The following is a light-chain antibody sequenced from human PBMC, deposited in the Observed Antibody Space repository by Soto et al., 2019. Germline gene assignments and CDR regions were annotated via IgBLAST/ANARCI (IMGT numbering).Light chain of an antibody. J-gene: IGLJ2*01. Sequence: ALTQPPSASGSPGQSVTFSCIGTSSDVGAYNYVSWYQQHPGKAPKLMIYEVSKRPSGVPDRFSGSKSANTASLTVSGLQAEDEAEYYCSSFAGSSNGIFGGGTKLTVL. CDR2: EVS. V-gene: IGLV2-8*01. CDR3: SSFAGSSNGI. CDR1: SSDVGAYNY.